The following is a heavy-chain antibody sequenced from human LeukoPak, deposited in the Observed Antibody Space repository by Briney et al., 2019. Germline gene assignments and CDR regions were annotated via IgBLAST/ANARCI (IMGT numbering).Heavy chain of an antibody. J-gene: IGHJ2*01. Sequence: SETLSLTCTVSGGSISSYYWSWIRQPPGKGLEWIGYIYYSGSTNYNPSLKSRVTISVDTSKNQFSLKLSSVTAADTAVYYCARSKGLRLDWYFDLWGRGTLVTVSS. CDR1: GGSISSYY. CDR2: IYYSGST. D-gene: IGHD5-12*01. V-gene: IGHV4-59*12. CDR3: ARSKGLRLDWYFDL.